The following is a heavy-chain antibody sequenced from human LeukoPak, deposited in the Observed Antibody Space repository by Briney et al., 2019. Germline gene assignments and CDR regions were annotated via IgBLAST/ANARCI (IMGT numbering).Heavy chain of an antibody. CDR3: AKDRHYQSNVLGN. Sequence: GGSLRLSCTASGFKFDDYGMTWVRQAPGKGLEWVSDINWNGDSRGYAHSVRGRFTISRDNSKNTLFLQMNSLRAEDTAVYYCAKDRHYQSNVLGNWGQGTLVTVSS. J-gene: IGHJ4*02. D-gene: IGHD3-22*01. CDR1: GFKFDDYG. CDR2: INWNGDSR. V-gene: IGHV3-20*04.